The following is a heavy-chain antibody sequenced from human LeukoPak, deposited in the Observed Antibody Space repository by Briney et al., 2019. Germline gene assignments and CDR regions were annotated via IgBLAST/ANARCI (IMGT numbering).Heavy chain of an antibody. D-gene: IGHD2/OR15-2a*01. CDR3: ARGFLENFDY. CDR1: GGSISSYY. J-gene: IGHJ4*02. V-gene: IGHV4-59*12. CDR2: IYYSGST. Sequence: SETLSLTCTVSGGSISSYYWSWIRQPPGRGLEWIGYIYYSGSTNYNPPLKSRVTMSVDTSKNQFSLKLSSVTAADTAVYYCARGFLENFDYWGQGTLVTVSS.